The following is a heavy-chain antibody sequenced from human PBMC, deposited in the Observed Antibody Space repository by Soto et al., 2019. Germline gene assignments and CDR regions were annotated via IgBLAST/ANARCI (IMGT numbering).Heavy chain of an antibody. V-gene: IGHV3-48*02. CDR3: ATSYYDFWSGYFAKEQTHFEY. Sequence: GESLRLSCSASGFTFSSYSMNWVRQAPGKGLEWVSYISSSSSTIYYADSVKGRFTISRDNAKNSLYLQMNRLRDEDTAVYYCATSYYDFWSGYFAKEQTHFEYWGQGNLVTVSS. CDR1: GFTFSSYS. D-gene: IGHD3-3*01. J-gene: IGHJ4*02. CDR2: ISSSSSTI.